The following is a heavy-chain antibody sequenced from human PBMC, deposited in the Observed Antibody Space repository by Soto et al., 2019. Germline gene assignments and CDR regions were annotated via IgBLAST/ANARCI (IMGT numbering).Heavy chain of an antibody. J-gene: IGHJ5*02. V-gene: IGHV4-4*07. CDR3: ARVVVFGSGSYYTGVDYNWFDP. D-gene: IGHD3-10*01. Sequence: PSETLSLTYTVSGGSISSYYWSWIRQPAGKGLEWIGRIYTSGSTNYNPSLKSRVTMSVDTSKNQFSLKLSSVTAADTAVYYCARVVVFGSGSYYTGVDYNWFDPWGQGTLVTVSS. CDR1: GGSISSYY. CDR2: IYTSGST.